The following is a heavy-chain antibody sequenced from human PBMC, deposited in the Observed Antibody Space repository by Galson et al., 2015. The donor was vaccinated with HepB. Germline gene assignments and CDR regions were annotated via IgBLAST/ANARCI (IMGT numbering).Heavy chain of an antibody. CDR3: ARGVFSRNDFWSGYYTVGYYYYYMDV. Sequence: SVKVSCKASGYTFTGYYMHWVRQAPGQGLEWMGWINPNSGGTNYAQKFQGRVTMTRDTSISTAYMELSRLRSDDTAVYYCARGVFSRNDFWSGYYTVGYYYYYMDVWGKGTTVTVSS. CDR2: INPNSGGT. CDR1: GYTFTGYY. D-gene: IGHD3-3*01. J-gene: IGHJ6*03. V-gene: IGHV1-2*02.